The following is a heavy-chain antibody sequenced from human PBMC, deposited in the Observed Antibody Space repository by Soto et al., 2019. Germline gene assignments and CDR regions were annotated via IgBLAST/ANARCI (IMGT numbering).Heavy chain of an antibody. Sequence: QVQLVQSGAEVKKPGSSVKVSCKASGGTFSSYAISWMRQAPGQGLEWMGGIIPIFGTANYEQKFQGRATIHADESTITAYRELSSLRSEDTAVYYCARLGGRGFDCGGDCPYGMDVWGQGTTVTVSS. CDR3: ARLGGRGFDCGGDCPYGMDV. D-gene: IGHD2-21*02. J-gene: IGHJ6*02. CDR2: IIPIFGTA. V-gene: IGHV1-69*01. CDR1: GGTFSSYA.